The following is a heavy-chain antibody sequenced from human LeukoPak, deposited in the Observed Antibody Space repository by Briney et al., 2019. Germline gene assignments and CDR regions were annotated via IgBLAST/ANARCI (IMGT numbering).Heavy chain of an antibody. CDR1: GFTFSSDW. D-gene: IGHD6-13*01. Sequence: GGSLRLSCAASGFTFSSDWMSWVRQAPGKGLEGVANIKQDGSEKYYVDSVKGRFTISRDNAKNSLYLQMNSLRAEDTAVYYCEAGGAAAAPFDYWGQGTLVTVSS. CDR3: EAGGAAAAPFDY. V-gene: IGHV3-7*01. CDR2: IKQDGSEK. J-gene: IGHJ4*02.